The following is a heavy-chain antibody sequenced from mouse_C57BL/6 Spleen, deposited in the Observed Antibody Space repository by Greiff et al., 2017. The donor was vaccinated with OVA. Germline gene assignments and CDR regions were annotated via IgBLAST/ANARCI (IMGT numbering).Heavy chain of an antibody. D-gene: IGHD1-1*01. Sequence: VQLQQSGAELVRPGASVKLSFTASGFHFTDAFMHWVQQRPEPGLEWIGWIDPENGDTEYASKFQGKATITADTSSNTAYLQLSSLTSEDTAVYYCTTDGSRDWYFDVWGTGTTVTVSS. CDR1: GFHFTDAF. CDR3: TTDGSRDWYFDV. V-gene: IGHV14-4*01. CDR2: IDPENGDT. J-gene: IGHJ1*03.